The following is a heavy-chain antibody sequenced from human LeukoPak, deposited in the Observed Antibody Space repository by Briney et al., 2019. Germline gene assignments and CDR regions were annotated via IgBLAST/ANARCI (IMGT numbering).Heavy chain of an antibody. J-gene: IGHJ3*02. CDR2: ISSSGSTI. CDR1: GFTFSSYE. CDR3: ARDGPYYYDSSGAFDI. D-gene: IGHD3-22*01. Sequence: GGSLRLSCAASGFTFSSYEMNWVRQAPGKGLEWVSYISSSGSTIYYADSVKGRFTISRDNAKNSLYLQMNSLRAEDTAVYYCARDGPYYYDSSGAFDIWGQGTMVTVSS. V-gene: IGHV3-48*03.